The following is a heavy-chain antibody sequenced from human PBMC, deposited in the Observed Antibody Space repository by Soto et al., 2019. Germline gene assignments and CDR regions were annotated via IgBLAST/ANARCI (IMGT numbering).Heavy chain of an antibody. CDR1: EFTFSSSA. CDR2: ISGSGDTS. J-gene: IGHJ4*02. CDR3: AKDDNTTYWGRKIKF. D-gene: IGHD7-27*01. Sequence: EVQLLESGGGLVPPGGSLSLSCADSEFTFSSSAMSWVRQAPGKGLEWVSAISGSGDTSYYADSVKGRFTISRDNSKNTLYLQMNSLRAEDTAIYYCAKDDNTTYWGRKIKFWGQGTLVTVSS. V-gene: IGHV3-23*01.